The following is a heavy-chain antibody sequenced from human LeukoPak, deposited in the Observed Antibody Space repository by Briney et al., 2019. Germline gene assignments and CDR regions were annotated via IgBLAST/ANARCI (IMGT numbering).Heavy chain of an antibody. D-gene: IGHD3-22*01. J-gene: IGHJ4*02. CDR3: AKVKNYYDSSGYEDY. Sequence: GGSLRLSCAASGFTFSSRDMGWGRQTPGKGLEWVSAISGSGGSTYYADSVKGRFTISRDNSKNTLYLQMNSLRAEDTAVYYCAKVKNYYDSSGYEDYWGQGTLVTVSS. CDR2: ISGSGGST. CDR1: GFTFSSRD. V-gene: IGHV3-23*01.